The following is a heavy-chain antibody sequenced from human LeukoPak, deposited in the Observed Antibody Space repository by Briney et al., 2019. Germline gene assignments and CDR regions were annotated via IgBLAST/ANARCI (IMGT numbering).Heavy chain of an antibody. D-gene: IGHD1-7*01. Sequence: GGSLRLSCAASGFTFSSYAMSWVRQAPGKGLEWVSAISGSGGSTYYADSVKGRFTISRDNSKNTLYLQMNSLRAEDTAVYFCAKDRARGGTTDFDYWGQGTLVTVSS. CDR2: ISGSGGST. CDR1: GFTFSSYA. CDR3: AKDRARGGTTDFDY. J-gene: IGHJ4*02. V-gene: IGHV3-23*01.